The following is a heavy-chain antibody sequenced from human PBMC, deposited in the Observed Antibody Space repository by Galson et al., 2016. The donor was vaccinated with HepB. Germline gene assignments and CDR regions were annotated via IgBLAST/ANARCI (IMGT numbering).Heavy chain of an antibody. J-gene: IGHJ4*02. Sequence: SVQVSCKASGYTFNDWAMHWVRQAPGQRLEWMGRLNVDNGNTKYSQKFQGRLTITRDTSASTAYMELSSLRSEDTAVYYCARDRSGYDHWGQGTLVTVSS. D-gene: IGHD3-3*01. CDR2: LNVDNGNT. V-gene: IGHV1-3*01. CDR3: ARDRSGYDH. CDR1: GYTFNDWA.